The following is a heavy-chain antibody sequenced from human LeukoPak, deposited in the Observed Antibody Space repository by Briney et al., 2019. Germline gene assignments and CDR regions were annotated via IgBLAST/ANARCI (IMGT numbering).Heavy chain of an antibody. D-gene: IGHD5-24*01. CDR3: AREGRDGYNR. CDR1: GVSISSGGYS. Sequence: SETLSLTCAVSGVSISSGGYSWSWIRQPPGKGLEWIGYIYHGGSTYYNPSLKSRVTISVDRSKNQFSLKLSSVTAADTAVYYCAREGRDGYNRWGQGTLVTVSS. J-gene: IGHJ4*02. V-gene: IGHV4-30-2*01. CDR2: IYHGGST.